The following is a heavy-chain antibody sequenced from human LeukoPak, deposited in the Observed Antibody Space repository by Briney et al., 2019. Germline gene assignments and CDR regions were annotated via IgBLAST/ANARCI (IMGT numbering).Heavy chain of an antibody. Sequence: PGGSLRLSCAASGFTFSNYWMHWVRQAPGKGLEWVSYISSSSSTIYYADSVKGRFTISRDNAKNSLYLQMNSLRAEDTAVYYCARESAAADYWGQGTLVTVSS. V-gene: IGHV3-48*04. CDR1: GFTFSNYW. CDR2: ISSSSSTI. CDR3: ARESAAADY. J-gene: IGHJ4*02. D-gene: IGHD6-13*01.